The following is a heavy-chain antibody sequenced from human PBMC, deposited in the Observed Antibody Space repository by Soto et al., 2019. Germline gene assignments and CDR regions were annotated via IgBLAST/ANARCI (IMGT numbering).Heavy chain of an antibody. CDR1: GFTFSDYY. CDR3: AREATHCSGGSCPNWFDP. D-gene: IGHD2-15*01. V-gene: IGHV3-11*01. J-gene: IGHJ5*02. CDR2: ISSSGSTI. Sequence: PGGSLRLSCAASGFTFSDYYMSWIRQAPGKGLEWVSYISSSGSTIYYADSVKGRFTISRDNAKNSLYLQMNSLRAEDTAVYYCAREATHCSGGSCPNWFDPWGQGTLVTVSS.